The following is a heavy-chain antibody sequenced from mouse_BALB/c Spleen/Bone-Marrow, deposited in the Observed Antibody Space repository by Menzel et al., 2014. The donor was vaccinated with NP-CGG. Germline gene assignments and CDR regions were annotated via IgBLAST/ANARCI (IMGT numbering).Heavy chain of an antibody. CDR3: ARDDYDDQYYFDY. D-gene: IGHD2-4*01. V-gene: IGHV5-6-5*01. CDR2: ISSGGST. J-gene: IGHJ2*01. CDR1: GFTFSSYA. Sequence: EVKLVESGGGLVKPGGSLKLSCAASGFTFSSYAMSWVRQTPEKRLEWVASISSGGSTYYPDSVKGRFTISRDNARNILYLQMSSLRSEDTAMYYCARDDYDDQYYFDYWGQSTTLTVSS.